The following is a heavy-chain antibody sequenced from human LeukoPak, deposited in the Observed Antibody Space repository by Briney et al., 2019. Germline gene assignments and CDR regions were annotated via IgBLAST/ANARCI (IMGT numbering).Heavy chain of an antibody. D-gene: IGHD4-17*01. CDR2: IYYSGST. V-gene: IGHV4-59*01. CDR1: GGSISSYY. CDR3: AKGVFGDPRYYYYYYYMDV. J-gene: IGHJ6*03. Sequence: SETLSLTCTVSGGSISSYYWSWIRQPPGKGLEWTGYIYYSGSTNYNPSLKSRVTISVDTSKNQFSLKLSSVTAADTAVYYCAKGVFGDPRYYYYYYYMDVWGKGTTVTISS.